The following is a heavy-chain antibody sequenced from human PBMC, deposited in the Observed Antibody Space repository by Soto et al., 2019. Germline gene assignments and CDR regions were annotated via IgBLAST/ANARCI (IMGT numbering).Heavy chain of an antibody. J-gene: IGHJ4*02. D-gene: IGHD6-6*01. Sequence: SETPSLPRAVSDGSISTYYWSWIRQPPGKGLEWIGNIYHSGTTNYNPSLKSRVTISIDTSKNQFSLKLSSVTAADTAVYYCAGLRQLMDKEFDLWGQGTLVTVSS. CDR1: DGSISTYY. V-gene: IGHV4-59*08. CDR3: AGLRQLMDKEFDL. CDR2: IYHSGTT.